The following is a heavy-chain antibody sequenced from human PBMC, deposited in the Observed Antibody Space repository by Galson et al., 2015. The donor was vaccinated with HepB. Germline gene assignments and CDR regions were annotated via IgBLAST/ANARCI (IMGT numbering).Heavy chain of an antibody. J-gene: IGHJ5*02. CDR3: AMGGCTGGTCFIYFDP. Sequence: CAISGDSVSSNSAAWNWLRQSPSRGLEWLGRTYYRSKWYNDYAVSVKSRITINPDTSKNQFSLQLNSVTPEDTAVYYCAMGGCTGGTCFIYFDPWGQGALVTVSS. D-gene: IGHD2-15*01. CDR1: GDSVSSNSAA. V-gene: IGHV6-1*01. CDR2: TYYRSKWYN.